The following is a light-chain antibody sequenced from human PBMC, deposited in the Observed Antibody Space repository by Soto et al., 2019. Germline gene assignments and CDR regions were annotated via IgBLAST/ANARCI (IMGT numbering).Light chain of an antibody. CDR3: SSYTSSSTYVV. Sequence: QSALTQPASVSGSPGQSITISCTGTSSDVGGYNYVSWYQQHPGKAPKLMIYDVSNRPSGVSNRFSGYKSVNTASLTISGLQAEDGAEYYCSSYTSSSTYVVFGGGTKLTVL. J-gene: IGLJ2*01. V-gene: IGLV2-14*01. CDR1: SSDVGGYNY. CDR2: DVS.